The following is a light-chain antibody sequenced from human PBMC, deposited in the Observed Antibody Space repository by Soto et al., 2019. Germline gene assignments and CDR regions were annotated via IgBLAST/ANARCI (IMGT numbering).Light chain of an antibody. CDR3: QEYVSSPST. CDR1: QSVSSSY. V-gene: IGKV3-20*01. Sequence: EIVLTQSPGTLSLFPGERATLSCRASQSVSSSYLAWYQQKFGQAPRLLIFGASSRATGIQDRFSGSGSGTDFTLTISRLQPEDFAVYYCQEYVSSPSTFGQGTRLEIK. J-gene: IGKJ5*01. CDR2: GAS.